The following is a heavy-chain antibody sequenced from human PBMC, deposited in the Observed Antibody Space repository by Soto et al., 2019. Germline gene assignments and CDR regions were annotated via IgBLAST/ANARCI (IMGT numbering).Heavy chain of an antibody. CDR1: GYSFSDYW. J-gene: IGHJ6*02. CDR2: IFPGDSDV. D-gene: IGHD2-15*01. Sequence: GESLKISCKVFGYSFSDYWIGWVRQMPGKGLEWTGIIFPGDSDVKYSPSFQGRVIISADKSINTAHLQWSSLEASDSGTYYCGRFGIGGCRGGRCFTSYHFYGMDVWGQGTTVTVSS. CDR3: GRFGIGGCRGGRCFTSYHFYGMDV. V-gene: IGHV5-51*01.